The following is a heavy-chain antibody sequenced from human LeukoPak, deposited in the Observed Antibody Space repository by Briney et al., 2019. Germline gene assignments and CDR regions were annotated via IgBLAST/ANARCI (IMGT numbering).Heavy chain of an antibody. D-gene: IGHD3-3*01. CDR3: ARVSYDFWSGYLDYFDY. J-gene: IGHJ4*02. Sequence: PGGSLRLSCAASGFTFSSYGMHRVRQAPGKGLEWVAVISYDGSNKYYADSVKGRFTISRDNSKNTLYLQMNSLRAEDTAVYYCARVSYDFWSGYLDYFDYWGQGTLVTVSS. CDR1: GFTFSSYG. V-gene: IGHV3-30*19. CDR2: ISYDGSNK.